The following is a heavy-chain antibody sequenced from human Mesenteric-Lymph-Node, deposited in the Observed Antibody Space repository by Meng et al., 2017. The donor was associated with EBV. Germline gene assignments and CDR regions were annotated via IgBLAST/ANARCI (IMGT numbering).Heavy chain of an antibody. CDR1: GFSLSSGEVG. Sequence: HITVKESGPTLVKPTQTLTLTRTFSGFSLSSGEVGVGWVRQPPGKALEWLALIYSDDNKQYSPSLETRLIVTKDTSKRQVVLTMTNMDPLDTATYYCAHSEGSGWKYFFDFWGQGILVTVSS. J-gene: IGHJ4*02. D-gene: IGHD6-19*01. CDR3: AHSEGSGWKYFFDF. V-gene: IGHV2-5*02. CDR2: IYSDDNK.